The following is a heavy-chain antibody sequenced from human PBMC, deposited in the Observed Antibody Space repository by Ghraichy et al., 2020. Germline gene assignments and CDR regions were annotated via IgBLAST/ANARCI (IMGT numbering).Heavy chain of an antibody. CDR1: GFTFSSYA. Sequence: GGSLRLSCAASGFTFSSYAMSWVRQAPGKGLEWVSTISGSGGSTYYADSVKGRFTISRDNSKNTLYLQMSFLRAEDMAVYYCAKDMDPGARYSFGWFDPWGQGTLVTVSS. D-gene: IGHD2-21*01. V-gene: IGHV3-23*01. J-gene: IGHJ5*02. CDR3: AKDMDPGARYSFGWFDP. CDR2: ISGSGGST.